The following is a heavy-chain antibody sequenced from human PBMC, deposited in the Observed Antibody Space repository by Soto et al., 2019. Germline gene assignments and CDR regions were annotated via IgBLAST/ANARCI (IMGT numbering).Heavy chain of an antibody. CDR1: GFSFGFFG. J-gene: IGHJ4*02. CDR3: ARASGYYLFDY. Sequence: QVQLVQSGGGVVQPGTSLRLSCSASGFSFGFFGMHWLRQAPGKGLEWVAVIWYDGSKEYYADSVKGRFTISRDKPRNVLFLEMNSPRAEDMAVYYCARASGYYLFDYWGQGALVTVSS. D-gene: IGHD3-22*01. CDR2: IWYDGSKE. V-gene: IGHV3-33*01.